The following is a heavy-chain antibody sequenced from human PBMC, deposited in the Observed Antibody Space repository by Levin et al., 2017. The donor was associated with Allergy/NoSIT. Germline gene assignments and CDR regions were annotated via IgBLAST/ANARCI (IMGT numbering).Heavy chain of an antibody. J-gene: IGHJ4*02. CDR2: INSDGSST. CDR3: ARVAAAGPRDMGPFDY. CDR1: GFTFSSYW. Sequence: GGSLRLSCAASGFTFSSYWMHWVRQAPGKGLVWVSRINSDGSSTSYADSVKGRFTISRDNAKNTLYLQMNSLRAEDTAVYYCARVAAAGPRDMGPFDYWGQGTLVTVSS. V-gene: IGHV3-74*01. D-gene: IGHD6-13*01.